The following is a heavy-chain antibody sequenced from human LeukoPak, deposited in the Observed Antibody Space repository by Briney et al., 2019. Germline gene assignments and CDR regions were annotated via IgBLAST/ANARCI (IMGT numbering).Heavy chain of an antibody. J-gene: IGHJ6*03. CDR1: GNSLHSFW. CDR3: ARHRHYYDSSGYYYYYMDV. V-gene: IGHV5-51*01. CDR2: IHPGDSDP. Sequence: GKSLKIFRKGFGNSLHSFWYGLVPQMPGKGPEWIGIIHPGDSDPRYSPSFQGQVTISADKSISTAYLQWSSLKASDTAMYYCARHRHYYDSSGYYYYYMDVWGKGTTVTFSS. D-gene: IGHD3-22*01.